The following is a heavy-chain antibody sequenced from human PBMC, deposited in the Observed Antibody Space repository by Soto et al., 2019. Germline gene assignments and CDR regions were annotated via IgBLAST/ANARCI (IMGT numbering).Heavy chain of an antibody. CDR1: GFTFDDYA. CDR2: ISRNSGSI. D-gene: IGHD4-17*01. CDR3: AKAQFQNYGDYYFDY. V-gene: IGHV3-9*01. Sequence: EVQLVESGGGLVQPGRSLRLSCAASGFTFDDYAMHWVRQAPGKGLEWVSGISRNSGSIGYADSVKGRFTISRDNAKNSLYLQMNSLRAEDTALYYCAKAQFQNYGDYYFDYWGQGTLVTVSS. J-gene: IGHJ4*02.